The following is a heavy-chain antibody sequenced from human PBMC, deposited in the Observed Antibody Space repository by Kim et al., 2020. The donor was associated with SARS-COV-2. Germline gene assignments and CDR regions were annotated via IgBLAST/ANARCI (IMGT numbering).Heavy chain of an antibody. CDR1: GFIFSGSA. CDR2: IRSKANSYAT. Sequence: GGSLRLSCAASGFIFSGSAMHWVRQASGKGLEWVGRIRSKANSYATAYAASVKVRFTISRDDSKTTPYLQMNSLKTEDTAVYYCTRVPGTTLAFWVAFD. D-gene: IGHD1-1*01. J-gene: IGHJ3*02. V-gene: IGHV3-73*01. CDR3: TRVPGTTLAFWVAFD.